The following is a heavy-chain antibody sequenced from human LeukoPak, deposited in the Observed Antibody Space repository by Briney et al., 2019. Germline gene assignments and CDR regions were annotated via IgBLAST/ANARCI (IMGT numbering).Heavy chain of an antibody. CDR1: GLNFADYA. D-gene: IGHD6-19*01. V-gene: IGHV3-30*18. CDR3: AKDSDIAVAGSDDALDV. CDR2: ISFGGSIE. J-gene: IGHJ3*01. Sequence: GGSLRLSCVVSGLNFADYAMHWVRQTPGKGLEWVALISFGGSIEYYADSVKGRFTISRDNSKNTLFLQMNSLRPEDTAVYYCAKDSDIAVAGSDDALDVWGQGTMVTVSS.